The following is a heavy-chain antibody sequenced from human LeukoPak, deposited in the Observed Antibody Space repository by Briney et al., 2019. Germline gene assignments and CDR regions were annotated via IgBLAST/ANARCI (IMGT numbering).Heavy chain of an antibody. D-gene: IGHD2-15*01. V-gene: IGHV3-23*01. CDR1: GFTFSSYA. J-gene: IGHJ1*01. CDR3: AKGVVVAATGYFQH. Sequence: GGSLRLSCAASGFTFSSYAMSWVRQAPGKGLEWVSAISGSGGSTYYADSLKGRFTISRDNSKNTLYLQMNRLRAEDTAVYYCAKGVVVAATGYFQHWGQGTLVTVSS. CDR2: ISGSGGST.